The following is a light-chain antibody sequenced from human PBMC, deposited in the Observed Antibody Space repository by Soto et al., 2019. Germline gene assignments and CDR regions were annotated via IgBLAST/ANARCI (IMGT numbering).Light chain of an antibody. J-gene: IGKJ1*01. CDR1: QSVAGS. V-gene: IGKV3-20*01. CDR3: QQYGSSPRT. CDR2: GAF. Sequence: EIVMTQSPATLSVSPGERAILSCRASQSVAGSLAWYQQKPGQAPRLLIYGAFKRATGIPDRFSGSGSGTDFTLTISRMEPEDFAVYCCQQYGSSPRTFGQGTKVDIK.